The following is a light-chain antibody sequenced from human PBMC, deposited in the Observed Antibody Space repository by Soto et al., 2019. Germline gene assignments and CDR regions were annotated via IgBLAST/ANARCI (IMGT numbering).Light chain of an antibody. CDR1: QSISSW. CDR2: KAS. V-gene: IGKV1-5*03. J-gene: IGKJ4*01. Sequence: DIQMTQSPSTLSASVGDRVTITCRASQSISSWWAWYQQKPGKAPKLLIYKASSLESGVPSRFSGSGSGTEFTLTIRSLQPDDFATYYCQQYNSYSPLTFGGGTKVYIK. CDR3: QQYNSYSPLT.